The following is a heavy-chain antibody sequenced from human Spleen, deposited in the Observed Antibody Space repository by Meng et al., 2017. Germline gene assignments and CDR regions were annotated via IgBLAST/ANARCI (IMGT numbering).Heavy chain of an antibody. CDR2: IIPILGIA. CDR1: GGTFSSYT. D-gene: IGHD3-22*01. J-gene: IGHJ4*02. Sequence: VQLVQSGAEVKKPGSSVKVSCKASGGTFSSYTISWVRQAPGQGLEWMGRIIPILGIANYAQKFQGRVTITADKSTSTAYMELSSLRSEDTAVYYCARGSEYYYDSSGYFPLWGQGTLVTVSS. CDR3: ARGSEYYYDSSGYFPL. V-gene: IGHV1-69*02.